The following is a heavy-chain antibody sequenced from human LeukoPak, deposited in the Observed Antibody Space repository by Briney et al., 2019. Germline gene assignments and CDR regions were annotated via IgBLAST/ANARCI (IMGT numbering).Heavy chain of an antibody. Sequence: SETLSLICAVSGGSISSLYWNWLRQPPGKGLEWLGYIYYSGSTNYNPSLKGRVTISVDTSKNQFSLRLSSVTAADTAVYYCARVTGYMIEDYFDYWGQGTLVTVSS. CDR2: IYYSGST. D-gene: IGHD3-22*01. J-gene: IGHJ4*02. CDR1: GGSISSLY. CDR3: ARVTGYMIEDYFDY. V-gene: IGHV4-59*01.